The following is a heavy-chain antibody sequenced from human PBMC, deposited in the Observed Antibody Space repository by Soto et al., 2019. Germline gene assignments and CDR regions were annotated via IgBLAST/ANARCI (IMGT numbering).Heavy chain of an antibody. D-gene: IGHD6-19*01. J-gene: IGHJ4*02. CDR2: ISAYNGDT. CDR3: ARDHAGSGWFRFDY. V-gene: IGHV1-18*01. CDR1: GYTFNKYS. Sequence: QVQLVQSGAEVKKPGASVKVSCKASGYTFNKYSISWVRQAPGQGLEWMGWISAYNGDTNYAQQLQGRVTLTTDTSTGTAYMELRNLRSDDTAMYYCARDHAGSGWFRFDYWGQGTLVTVSS.